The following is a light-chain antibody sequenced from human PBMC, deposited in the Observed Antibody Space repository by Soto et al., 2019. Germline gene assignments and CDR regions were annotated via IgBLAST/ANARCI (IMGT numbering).Light chain of an antibody. CDR2: LRSDGSH. CDR3: QTWGTGIHV. CDR1: SGHSNYA. Sequence: QPVLTQSPSASASLGASVNLTCTLSSGHSNYAIAWHQLQPEKGPRYLMRLRSDGSHNKGDGIPDRFSGSSSGAERHLTISSLQSEDEADYYCQTWGTGIHVFGGGTKLTVL. V-gene: IGLV4-69*01. J-gene: IGLJ2*01.